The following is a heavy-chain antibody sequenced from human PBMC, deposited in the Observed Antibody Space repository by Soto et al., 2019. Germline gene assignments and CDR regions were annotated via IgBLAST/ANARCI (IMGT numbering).Heavy chain of an antibody. CDR3: AREGCSGGSCYPIGE. D-gene: IGHD2-15*01. J-gene: IGHJ4*02. V-gene: IGHV3-33*01. CDR2: MWYDGSNK. CDR1: GFTFSSYG. Sequence: QVQLVESGGGVVQPGRSLRLSCAASGFTFSSYGMHWVRQAPGKGLEWVAVMWYDGSNKYYADSVKGRFTISRDNSKNTLYLQMNSLRAEDTAVYYCAREGCSGGSCYPIGEWGQGTLVTVSS.